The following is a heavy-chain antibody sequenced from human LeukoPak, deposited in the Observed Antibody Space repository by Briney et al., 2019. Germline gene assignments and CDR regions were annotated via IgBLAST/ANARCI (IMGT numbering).Heavy chain of an antibody. CDR2: IYYSGST. J-gene: IGHJ6*02. Sequence: PSQTLSLTCTVSGGSISSGGYYWSWIRQHPGKGLEWIGYIYYSGSTYYNPSLKSRVTISVDTSKNQFSLKLSSVTAADTAVYYCARRSDYYYYGMDVWGQGTTVTVSS. CDR1: GGSISSGGYY. V-gene: IGHV4-31*03. CDR3: ARRSDYYYYGMDV.